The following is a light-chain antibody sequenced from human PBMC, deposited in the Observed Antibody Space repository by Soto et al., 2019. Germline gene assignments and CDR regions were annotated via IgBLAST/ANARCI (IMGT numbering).Light chain of an antibody. CDR1: QTVRNNY. Sequence: EFVLTQSPGTLSLSPGERATLSFRSSQTVRNNYLAWYQQKPGQAPRLLIYDASSRATGIPDRFRGGGSGTDFTLTISRLEPEDFAVYYCQQFSSYPLTFGGGTKVDIK. V-gene: IGKV3-20*01. J-gene: IGKJ4*01. CDR2: DAS. CDR3: QQFSSYPLT.